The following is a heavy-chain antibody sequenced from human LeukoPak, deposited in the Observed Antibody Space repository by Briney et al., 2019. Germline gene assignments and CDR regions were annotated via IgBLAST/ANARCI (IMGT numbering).Heavy chain of an antibody. J-gene: IGHJ6*03. V-gene: IGHV4-34*01. Sequence: PSETLSLTCTVSGGSISSYYWSWIRQPPGKGLEWIGEINHSGSTNYNPSLKSRVTISVDTSKNQFSLKLSSVTAADTAVYYCARGPPYYYYYMDVWGKGTTVTVSS. CDR3: ARGPPYYYYYMDV. CDR1: GGSISSYY. CDR2: INHSGST.